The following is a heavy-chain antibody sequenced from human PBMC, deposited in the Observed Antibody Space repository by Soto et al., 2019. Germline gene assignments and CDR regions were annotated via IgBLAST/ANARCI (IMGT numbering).Heavy chain of an antibody. D-gene: IGHD6-19*01. V-gene: IGHV4-4*07. CDR2: IYISGTT. CDR1: GVSVSSYY. Sequence: QVQLQESGPGLVKPSETLSVTCTVSGVSVSSYYWNWIRKPAGKGLEWIGRIYISGTTNYKPSLKSRVTMSVDTSKNQVSLKLSSVTAADTAVYYCASGQFSSGCVGDWFDPWGQGTLVTVSS. CDR3: ASGQFSSGCVGDWFDP. J-gene: IGHJ5*02.